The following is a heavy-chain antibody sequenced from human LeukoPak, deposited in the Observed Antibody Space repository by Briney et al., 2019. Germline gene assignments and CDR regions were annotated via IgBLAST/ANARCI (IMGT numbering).Heavy chain of an antibody. CDR3: ARDGYCSGGSCYGYYFDY. CDR2: ISSSGSTI. D-gene: IGHD2-15*01. V-gene: IGHV3-11*01. Sequence: GGSLRLSCAASGFTFRDYYMNWIRQAPGKGLEWVSYISSSGSTIYYADSVKGRFTISRDNAKNSLYLQMNSLRAEDTAVYYCARDGYCSGGSCYGYYFDYWGQGTLVTVSS. CDR1: GFTFRDYY. J-gene: IGHJ4*02.